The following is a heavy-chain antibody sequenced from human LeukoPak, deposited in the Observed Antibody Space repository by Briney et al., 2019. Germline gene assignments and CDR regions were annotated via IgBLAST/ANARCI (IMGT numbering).Heavy chain of an antibody. CDR3: ARTYYYDSSGYYGLDY. D-gene: IGHD3-22*01. CDR2: IYSGGST. Sequence: PGGSLRLSCAASGFTVSSNCMSWVRQAPGKGLEWVSVIYSGGSTYYADSVKGRFTISRDNSRNTLYLQMNSLRAEDTAVYYCARTYYYDSSGYYGLDYWGQGTLVTVSS. V-gene: IGHV3-53*01. J-gene: IGHJ4*02. CDR1: GFTVSSNC.